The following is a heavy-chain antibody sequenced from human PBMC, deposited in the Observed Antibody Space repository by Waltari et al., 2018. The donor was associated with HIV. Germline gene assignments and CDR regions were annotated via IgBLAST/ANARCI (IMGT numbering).Heavy chain of an antibody. CDR2: IWYDGRNK. CDR1: GFTFTNNA. D-gene: IGHD1-1*01. V-gene: IGHV3-33*01. CDR3: ARDRTATSRGNGMDV. Sequence: QVQLVASGGGVVQPGTSLRLSCAASGFTFTNNALHWVRQAPGKGLEWVAVIWYDGRNKYYSDSVKGRFSITRDTSKNTLSLEMNSLRAEDTGIYYCARDRTATSRGNGMDVWGPGTTVIVSS. J-gene: IGHJ6*02.